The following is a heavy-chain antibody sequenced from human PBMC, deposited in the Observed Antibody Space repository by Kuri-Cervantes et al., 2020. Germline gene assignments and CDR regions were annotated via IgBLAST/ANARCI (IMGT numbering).Heavy chain of an antibody. D-gene: IGHD3-10*01. CDR1: GGAFSDYY. V-gene: IGHV4-34*01. CDR2: INHSGRT. J-gene: IGHJ4*02. CDR3: ARGVLPYGSGSYYNALLDY. Sequence: SETLSLTCAVYGGAFSDYYWNWIRQPPGKGLEWIGEINHSGRTNYNPSLKSRVTISIDTSKNQFSLRLTSVTAADTAVYYCARGVLPYGSGSYYNALLDYWGQGTLVTVSS.